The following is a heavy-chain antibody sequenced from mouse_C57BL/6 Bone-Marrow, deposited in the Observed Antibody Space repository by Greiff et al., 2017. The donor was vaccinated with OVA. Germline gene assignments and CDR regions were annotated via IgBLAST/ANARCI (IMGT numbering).Heavy chain of an antibody. Sequence: QVQLKESGAELVKPGASVKISCKASGYAFSSYCMNWVKQRPGKGLEWIGQIYPGDGDTNYNGKFKGKATLTADKSSSTAYMQLSSLTSEDSAVYYGARPYYGKVPCAMDYWGQGTSVTVSS. CDR3: ARPYYGKVPCAMDY. V-gene: IGHV1-80*01. J-gene: IGHJ4*01. CDR2: IYPGDGDT. CDR1: GYAFSSYC. D-gene: IGHD2-10*01.